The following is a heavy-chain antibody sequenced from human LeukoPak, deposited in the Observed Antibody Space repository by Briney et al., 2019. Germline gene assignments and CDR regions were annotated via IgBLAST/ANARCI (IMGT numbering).Heavy chain of an antibody. CDR1: GYTFTNYD. J-gene: IGHJ5*02. CDR3: ARDVGITVADSFDP. Sequence: GASVKVSCKASGYTFTNYDINWVRQATGQGLEWMGWIHIYRGNTNYAQKFQGRVTMTTDTSTSTVYMEVRGLRSDDTAMYYCARDVGITVADSFDPWGQGTLVTVSS. CDR2: IHIYRGNT. V-gene: IGHV1-18*01. D-gene: IGHD6-13*01.